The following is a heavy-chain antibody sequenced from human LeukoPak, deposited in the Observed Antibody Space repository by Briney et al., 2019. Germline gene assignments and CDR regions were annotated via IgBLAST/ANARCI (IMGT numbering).Heavy chain of an antibody. D-gene: IGHD1-26*01. J-gene: IGHJ5*02. CDR2: IYYSGST. CDR1: GGSISSSSYY. Sequence: SETLSLTCTVSGGSISSSSYYWGWIRQPPGKGLEWIGSIYYSGSTYYNPSLKSRVTISVDTSKNQFSLKLSSVTAADTAVYYCARGVPLYSSSPGSYYFDPWGQGTLVTVSS. V-gene: IGHV4-39*07. CDR3: ARGVPLYSSSPGSYYFDP.